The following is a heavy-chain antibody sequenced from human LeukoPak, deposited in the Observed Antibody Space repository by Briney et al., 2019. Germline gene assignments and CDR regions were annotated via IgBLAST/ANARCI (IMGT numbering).Heavy chain of an antibody. V-gene: IGHV3-23*01. CDR3: AKGGYDYVEVAYFDF. Sequence: GGSLRLSCAASRFSFNNYAMSWVRQAPGKGLEWVSIIIASSGSTFYADSVKGRFTISRDNSKNTLYLQMNSLRVEDTAVYYCAKGGYDYVEVAYFDFWGQGTLVTVSS. CDR2: IIASSGST. J-gene: IGHJ4*02. CDR1: RFSFNNYA. D-gene: IGHD5-12*01.